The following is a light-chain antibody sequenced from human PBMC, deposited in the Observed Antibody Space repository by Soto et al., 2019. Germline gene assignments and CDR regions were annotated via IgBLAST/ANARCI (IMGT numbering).Light chain of an antibody. CDR1: QDINSW. CDR3: QQSKSFPLT. Sequence: DIQMTQSPSSVSASVGDRVTITCGASQDINSWLTWYQQKPGKAPKVLIYIASRLQPGVPSRFSGRGSGTDFSLTISNLQPEDFATYFCQQSKSFPLTVGGGTKVDIK. V-gene: IGKV1-12*01. J-gene: IGKJ4*01. CDR2: IAS.